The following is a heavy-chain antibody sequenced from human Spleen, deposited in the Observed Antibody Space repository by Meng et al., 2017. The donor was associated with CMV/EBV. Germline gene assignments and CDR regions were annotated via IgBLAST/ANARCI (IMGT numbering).Heavy chain of an antibody. CDR2: LYSGGTSP. V-gene: IGHV3-23*03. J-gene: IGHJ5*02. CDR3: AKEIVPAAPTGCFDP. D-gene: IGHD2-2*01. CDR1: GFTFSCFD. Sequence: SGFTFSCFDMRWLRPAPGKALEWVSLLYSGGTSPNYADSVKGRFTISRDNSKDTLYLQMNSLRAEDTAVYHCAKEIVPAAPTGCFDPWGQGTLVTVSS.